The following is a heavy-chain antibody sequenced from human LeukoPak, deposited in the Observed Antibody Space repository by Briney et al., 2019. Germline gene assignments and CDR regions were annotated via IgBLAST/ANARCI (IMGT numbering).Heavy chain of an antibody. D-gene: IGHD3-3*01. CDR1: GYTFTSYG. CDR3: ARVSDDFWSGYSRYYYYGMDV. Sequence: ASVKVSCKASGYTFTSYGISWVRQAPGQGLEWMGWISAYSGNTNYAQKLQGRVTMTTDTSTSTAYMELRSLGSDDTAVYYCARVSDDFWSGYSRYYYYGMDVWGQRTTVTVSS. CDR2: ISAYSGNT. V-gene: IGHV1-18*01. J-gene: IGHJ6*02.